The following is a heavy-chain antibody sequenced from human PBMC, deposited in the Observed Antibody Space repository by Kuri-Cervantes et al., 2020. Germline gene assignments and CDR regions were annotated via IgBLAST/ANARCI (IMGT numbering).Heavy chain of an antibody. V-gene: IGHV3-9*01. CDR1: GFTFDDYA. CDR2: ISWNSGSI. Sequence: GGSLRLSCAASGFTFDDYAMHWVRQAPGKGLEWVSGISWNSGSIGYADSVKGRFTISRDNAKNSLYLQMNRLRSDDTAVYYCAREAKGSNWFDPWGQGTLVTVSS. CDR3: AREAKGSNWFDP. J-gene: IGHJ5*02. D-gene: IGHD3-10*01.